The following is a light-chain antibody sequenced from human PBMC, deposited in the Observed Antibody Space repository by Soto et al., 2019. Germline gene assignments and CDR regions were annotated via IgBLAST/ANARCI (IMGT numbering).Light chain of an antibody. Sequence: EIVLTQSPATVAFSPGERATLSCRASQSVTNSLAWYQQKPGQAPRLLVYDASNRATGIPTRFSGSGSGTDFTLTISNLEPEDFAVYYCQQRSNWPLTFGGGTKVDIK. V-gene: IGKV3-11*01. J-gene: IGKJ4*01. CDR3: QQRSNWPLT. CDR1: QSVTNS. CDR2: DAS.